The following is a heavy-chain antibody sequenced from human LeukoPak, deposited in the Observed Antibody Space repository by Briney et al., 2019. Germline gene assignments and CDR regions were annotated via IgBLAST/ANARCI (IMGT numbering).Heavy chain of an antibody. V-gene: IGHV3-11*05. D-gene: IGHD1-14*01. Sequence: PGGSLRLSCAASGLTFSDYYMSWIRQAPGKGLEWVSYISRSSGHTNYADSVKGRFTISRDNAKNSLYLQMNRLRAEDTAVYYCARDRRDTGGIDYWGQGTLVTVSS. J-gene: IGHJ4*02. CDR3: ARDRRDTGGIDY. CDR2: ISRSSGHT. CDR1: GLTFSDYY.